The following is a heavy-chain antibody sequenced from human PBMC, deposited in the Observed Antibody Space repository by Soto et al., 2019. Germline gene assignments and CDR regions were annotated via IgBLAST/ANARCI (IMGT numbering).Heavy chain of an antibody. Sequence: QVQLVESGGGVVQPGRSLRLSCAASGFTFSSYGMHWVRQAPGKGLEWVAVISYDGGNKYYADSVKGRFTISRDNSKNTLYLQMNSLRAEDTAVYYCAKLSTPLDCSSTSCGGYYYYYMDVWGKGTTVTVSS. CDR2: ISYDGGNK. CDR1: GFTFSSYG. CDR3: AKLSTPLDCSSTSCGGYYYYYMDV. D-gene: IGHD2-2*01. J-gene: IGHJ6*03. V-gene: IGHV3-30*18.